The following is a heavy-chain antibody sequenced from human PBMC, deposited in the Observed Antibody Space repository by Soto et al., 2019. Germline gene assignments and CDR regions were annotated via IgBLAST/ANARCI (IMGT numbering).Heavy chain of an antibody. D-gene: IGHD3-10*01. CDR1: GFSFNTYW. Sequence: EVQLVESGGGLVQPGGSLRLSCAASGFSFNTYWMHWVRQVPGKGLVWVSGTNSYGSSTRYADSVKGRFTISRDNAENTLWLQMNSLRAEDTAVYYCARAGDVSGSYMTYMDVWGKGTTVTVSS. CDR3: ARAGDVSGSYMTYMDV. J-gene: IGHJ6*03. CDR2: TNSYGSST. V-gene: IGHV3-74*01.